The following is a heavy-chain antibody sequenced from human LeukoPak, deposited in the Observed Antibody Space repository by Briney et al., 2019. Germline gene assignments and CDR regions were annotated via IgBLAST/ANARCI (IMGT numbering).Heavy chain of an antibody. J-gene: IGHJ4*02. CDR2: IYTSGST. V-gene: IGHV4-4*07. Sequence: SETLSVTCTVSGGSISSYYWSWLRQAAGKGLEWIGRIYTSGSTNYNPSLRSRVAMSLDLTKNQLSLRLTSLTAADTAMYYCARKDGDYWGQGTLVTVSS. CDR1: GGSISSYY. CDR3: ARKDGDY.